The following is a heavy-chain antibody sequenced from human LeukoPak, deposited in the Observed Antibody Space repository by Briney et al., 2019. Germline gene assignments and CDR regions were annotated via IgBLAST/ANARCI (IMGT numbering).Heavy chain of an antibody. V-gene: IGHV3-33*01. CDR3: ARDYGSGRGVEISYYHYGMDV. D-gene: IGHD3-10*01. CDR2: IWYDGTNE. CDR1: GFTFSTYG. Sequence: PGGSLRLSCAASGFTFSTYGMHCVRQAPGKGLEWVAVIWYDGTNEYYADSVKGRFTISRDNSKNTLYLQMNSLRAEDTALYFCARDYGSGRGVEISYYHYGMDVWGQGTTVTVSS. J-gene: IGHJ6*02.